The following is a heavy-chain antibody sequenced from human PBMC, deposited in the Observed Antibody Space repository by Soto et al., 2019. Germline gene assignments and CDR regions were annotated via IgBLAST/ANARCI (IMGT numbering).Heavy chain of an antibody. CDR2: VLHDGNNK. Sequence: QVQLVESGGGVVQPGRSLRLSCAASGFTFSDYIMHWVRQAPGEGLEWVAMVLHDGNNKYYADSVKGRFTISRGNSKNTLYLQMNSLRTEDTAMYYCARDDEDGSYCDLGYWGQGTLVTVSS. CDR3: ARDDEDGSYCDLGY. CDR1: GFTFSDYI. J-gene: IGHJ4*02. D-gene: IGHD3-10*01. V-gene: IGHV3-30-3*01.